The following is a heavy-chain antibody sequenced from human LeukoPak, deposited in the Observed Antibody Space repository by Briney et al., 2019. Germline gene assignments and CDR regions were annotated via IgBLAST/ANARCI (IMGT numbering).Heavy chain of an antibody. Sequence: PSETLSLTCTVSGGSISSSGYYWGWIRQPPGKGLEWIGSIYYSGATYYNPSLKSRVSISVDTPKDQFSLKLSSATAADTAVYYCARQFYGSDVFEIWGQGTMVTVSS. CDR3: ARQFYGSDVFEI. CDR2: IYYSGAT. D-gene: IGHD4-17*01. CDR1: GGSISSSGYY. V-gene: IGHV4-39*01. J-gene: IGHJ3*02.